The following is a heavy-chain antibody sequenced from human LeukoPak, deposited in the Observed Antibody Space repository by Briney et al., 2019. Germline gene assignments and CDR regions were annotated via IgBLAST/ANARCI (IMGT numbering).Heavy chain of an antibody. CDR1: GGSISSYC. Sequence: PSETLSLTCTVSGGSISSYCWGWVRQPPGKGLEWIGYIYPSGSTDYNPSLRSRVTMSVDTSKSQLSMELRYLTAADTAMYYCATSYDSKTAPYDVWGQGILVTVSS. CDR2: IYPSGST. CDR3: ATSYDSKTAPYDV. D-gene: IGHD3-3*01. J-gene: IGHJ4*02. V-gene: IGHV4-4*09.